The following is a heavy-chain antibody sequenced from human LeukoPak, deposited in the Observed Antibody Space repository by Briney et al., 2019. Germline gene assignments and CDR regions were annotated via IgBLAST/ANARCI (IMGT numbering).Heavy chain of an antibody. J-gene: IGHJ4*02. V-gene: IGHV1-2*02. CDR2: INPNSGGT. CDR3: ARDFRRIVATTNYYFDY. CDR1: GYTFTGYY. D-gene: IGHD5-12*01. Sequence: ASVKVSCKASGYTFTGYYMHWVRQAPGQGLEWMGWINPNSGGTNYAQKFQGRVTMTRDTSISTAYMALGRLRSDDTAVYYCARDFRRIVATTNYYFDYWGQGTLVTVSS.